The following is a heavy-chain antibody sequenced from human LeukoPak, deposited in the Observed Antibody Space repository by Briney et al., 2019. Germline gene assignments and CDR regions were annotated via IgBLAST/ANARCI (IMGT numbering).Heavy chain of an antibody. CDR3: VRALAVTTLALDY. CDR2: INPNSGGT. CDR1: GYTFTGYY. D-gene: IGHD4-17*01. J-gene: IGHJ4*02. V-gene: IGHV1-2*02. Sequence: ASVKVSCKASGYTFTGYYMHWVRQAPGQGLEWMGWINPNSGGTNYAQKFQGRVTMTRDTSISTAYMELSRLRSDDTAVYYCVRALAVTTLALDYWGQGTLVTVSS.